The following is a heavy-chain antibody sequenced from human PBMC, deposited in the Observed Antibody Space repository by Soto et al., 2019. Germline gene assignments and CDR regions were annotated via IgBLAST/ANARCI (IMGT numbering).Heavy chain of an antibody. D-gene: IGHD1-26*01. Sequence: QVPLVQSGAEVKKPGASVKVSCKASGYTFTSYGISWVRQAPGRGREWMGWISSYNGNTNYAQKLQGRVTMTKDTSTSTAYMELRSLRSDDTAVYYCERFSRAFSPDYFDYWGQGTLVTVSS. J-gene: IGHJ4*02. CDR2: ISSYNGNT. CDR3: ERFSRAFSPDYFDY. CDR1: GYTFTSYG. V-gene: IGHV1-18*01.